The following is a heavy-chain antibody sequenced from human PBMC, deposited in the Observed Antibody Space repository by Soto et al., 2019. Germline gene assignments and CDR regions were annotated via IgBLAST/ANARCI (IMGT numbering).Heavy chain of an antibody. Sequence: GGSLRLSCTASGFTFGDYAMSWFRQAPGKGLEWVGFIRSKAYGGTTEYAASVKGRFTISRDDSKSIAYLQMNSLKTEDTAVYYCTRNAYYDSSGYYQNYYYYYGMHVWGQGTTVTVSS. CDR2: IRSKAYGGTT. CDR3: TRNAYYDSSGYYQNYYYYYGMHV. J-gene: IGHJ6*02. D-gene: IGHD3-22*01. CDR1: GFTFGDYA. V-gene: IGHV3-49*03.